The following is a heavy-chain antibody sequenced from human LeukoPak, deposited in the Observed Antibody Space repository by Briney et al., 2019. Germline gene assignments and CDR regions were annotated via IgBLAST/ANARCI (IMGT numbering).Heavy chain of an antibody. CDR1: GFTFSNYN. CDR3: ARSIGAAYFDN. V-gene: IGHV3-21*01. D-gene: IGHD6-13*01. J-gene: IGHJ4*02. CDR2: ISSGSNDI. Sequence: GGSLRLSCAASGFTFSNYNMNWVRQAPGKGLEWVSFISSGSNDIYYADSVKGRFTISRDNAKNSLYLEMNSLRAEDTAVYYCARSIGAAYFDNWGQGTLVTVSS.